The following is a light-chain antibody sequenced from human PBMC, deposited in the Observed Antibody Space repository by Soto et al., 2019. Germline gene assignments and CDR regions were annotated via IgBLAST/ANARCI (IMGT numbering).Light chain of an antibody. V-gene: IGLV2-8*01. J-gene: IGLJ2*01. CDR3: SAYAGSNNFVV. CDR2: EVS. CDR1: SCDVGGYNY. Sequence: QSALTQPPSASGSPGQSVTISCTGTSCDVGGYNYVSWYQQHPGKAPKLMIYEVSKRPSGVPDRFSGSKSGNTASLTVSGLQAEDEADYYCSAYAGSNNFVVFGGGTQLTVL.